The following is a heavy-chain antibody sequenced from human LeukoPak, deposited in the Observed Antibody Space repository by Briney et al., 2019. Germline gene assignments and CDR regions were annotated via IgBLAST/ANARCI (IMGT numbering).Heavy chain of an antibody. CDR2: ISWNSGSI. D-gene: IGHD3-22*01. CDR1: GFTFDDYA. CDR3: AKGSGYTTNNWFDP. Sequence: GGSLRLSCAASGFTFDDYAMHWVRQAPGKGLEWVSGISWNSGSIGYADSVKGRFTISRDNAKNSLYLQMNSLRAEDTALYYCAKGSGYTTNNWFDPWGQGALVTVSS. V-gene: IGHV3-9*01. J-gene: IGHJ5*02.